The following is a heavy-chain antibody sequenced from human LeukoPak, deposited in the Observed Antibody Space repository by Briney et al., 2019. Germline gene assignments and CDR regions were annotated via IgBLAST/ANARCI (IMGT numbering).Heavy chain of an antibody. D-gene: IGHD1-7*01. CDR2: ISGSGGST. CDR1: GFTFSSYA. V-gene: IGHV3-23*01. J-gene: IGHJ4*02. CDR3: ATARNFRFEY. Sequence: GSLRLSCAASGFTFSSYAMSWVRQAPGKGLEWVSAISGSGGSTYYADSVKGRFTISRDNSKNTLYLQMNNLRTEDTALYFCATARNFRFEYWGQGSLVIVSA.